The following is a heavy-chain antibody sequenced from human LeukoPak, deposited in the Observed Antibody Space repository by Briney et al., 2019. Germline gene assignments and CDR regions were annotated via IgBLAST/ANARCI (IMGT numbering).Heavy chain of an antibody. Sequence: ASVKVSCKASGYTFTGYYMHWVRQAPGQGLEWMGWINPNSGGTNYAQKFQGRVTMTRDTSISTAYMELSRLRSGDTAVYYCARAPYYYDSSGSIKPFDYWGQGTLVTVSS. D-gene: IGHD3-22*01. CDR2: INPNSGGT. CDR3: ARAPYYYDSSGSIKPFDY. V-gene: IGHV1-2*02. CDR1: GYTFTGYY. J-gene: IGHJ4*02.